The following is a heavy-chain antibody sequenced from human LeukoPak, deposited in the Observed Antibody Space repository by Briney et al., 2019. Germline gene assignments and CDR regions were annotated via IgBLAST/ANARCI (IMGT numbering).Heavy chain of an antibody. Sequence: PSETLSLTCTVSGGPIRPYYWSWIRQPPGEGLEWIGYVYYTGSTKYNPSLKSRVAISVDTSKRQFSLKVNTVTAADAAVYYCARHHYDSSAFDYWGQGILVTVSS. D-gene: IGHD3-22*01. J-gene: IGHJ4*02. CDR2: VYYTGST. V-gene: IGHV4-59*08. CDR1: GGPIRPYY. CDR3: ARHHYDSSAFDY.